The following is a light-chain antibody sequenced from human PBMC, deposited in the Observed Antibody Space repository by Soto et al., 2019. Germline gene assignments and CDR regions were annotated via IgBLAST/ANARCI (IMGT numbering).Light chain of an antibody. Sequence: AIRMTQSPSSLSASTGDRVTITCRASQGISSYLAWYQQKPGKAPKRLIYAASTLQSGVPSRFSGSGSGTDFTLTISCLQSEDVATYYCQQYYSYPRTFGQGTKLEIK. CDR3: QQYYSYPRT. V-gene: IGKV1-8*01. CDR1: QGISSY. J-gene: IGKJ2*01. CDR2: AAS.